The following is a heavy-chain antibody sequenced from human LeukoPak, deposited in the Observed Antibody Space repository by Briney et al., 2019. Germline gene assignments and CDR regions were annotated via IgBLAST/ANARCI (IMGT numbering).Heavy chain of an antibody. CDR2: IYPNSGGT. V-gene: IGHV1-2*02. CDR1: GYTFTNYD. Sequence: ASVKVSCKASGYTFTNYDMHWVRQAPGQGLEWMGLIYPNSGGTNSAQKFQGRVTISRDTSISTAYMELGRLRLDETAVYYCVKMYYDFWSVFDIWGQETMVTVSS. J-gene: IGHJ3*02. D-gene: IGHD3-3*01. CDR3: VKMYYDFWSVFDI.